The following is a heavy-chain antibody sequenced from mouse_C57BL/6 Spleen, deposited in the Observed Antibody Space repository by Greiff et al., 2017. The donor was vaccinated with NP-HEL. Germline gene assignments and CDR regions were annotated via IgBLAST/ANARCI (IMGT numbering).Heavy chain of an antibody. D-gene: IGHD1-1*01. Sequence: EVQRVESGGGLVKPGGSLKLSCAASGFTFSSYAMSWVRQTPEKRLEWVATISDGGSYTYYPDNVKGRFTISRDNAKNNLYLQMSHLKSEDTAMYYCARDGDYGSSYKAWFAYWGQGTLVTVSA. CDR2: ISDGGSYT. V-gene: IGHV5-4*01. J-gene: IGHJ3*01. CDR3: ARDGDYGSSYKAWFAY. CDR1: GFTFSSYA.